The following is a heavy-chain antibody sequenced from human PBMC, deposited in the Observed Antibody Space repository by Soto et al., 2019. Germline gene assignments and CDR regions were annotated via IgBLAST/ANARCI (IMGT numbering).Heavy chain of an antibody. Sequence: SETLSLTCTVSGGSISSSSYYWGWIRQPPGKGLEWIGSIYYSGSTYYNPSLKSRVTISVDTSKNQFSLKLSSVTAADTAVYYCARPGTIAVAGTAAFDIWGQGTMDT. D-gene: IGHD6-19*01. CDR1: GGSISSSSYY. V-gene: IGHV4-39*01. CDR2: IYYSGST. J-gene: IGHJ3*02. CDR3: ARPGTIAVAGTAAFDI.